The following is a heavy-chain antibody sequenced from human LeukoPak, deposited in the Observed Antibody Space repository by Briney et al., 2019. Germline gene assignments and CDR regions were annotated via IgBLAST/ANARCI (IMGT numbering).Heavy chain of an antibody. V-gene: IGHV4-30-2*01. CDR3: ARELTTKFDY. D-gene: IGHD4-11*01. Sequence: SQTLSLTCTVSGGSISSGGYYWSWIRQPPGKGLEWIGYIYHSGSTYYNPSLKSRVTISVDRSKNQFSLKLSSVTAADTAVYYCARELTTKFDYWGQGTLVTVPS. J-gene: IGHJ4*02. CDR1: GGSISSGGYY. CDR2: IYHSGST.